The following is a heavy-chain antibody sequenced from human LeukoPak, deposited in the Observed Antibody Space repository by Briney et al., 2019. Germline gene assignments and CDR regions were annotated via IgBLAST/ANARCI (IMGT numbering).Heavy chain of an antibody. CDR2: ISGSGGST. Sequence: GGSLRLSCAASGFTVSSYAMSWVSQAPGKGLEWVSAISGSGGSTYYADSVKGRFTISRDNSKNTLYLQMNSLRAEDTAVYYCAKVSSSWYEGYFDYWGQGTLVTVSS. CDR1: GFTVSSYA. J-gene: IGHJ4*02. V-gene: IGHV3-23*01. D-gene: IGHD6-13*01. CDR3: AKVSSSWYEGYFDY.